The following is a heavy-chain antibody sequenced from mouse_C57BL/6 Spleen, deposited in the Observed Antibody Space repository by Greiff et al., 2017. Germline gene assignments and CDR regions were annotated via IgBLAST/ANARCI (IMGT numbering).Heavy chain of an antibody. J-gene: IGHJ4*01. CDR1: GYTFTSSW. D-gene: IGHD2-4*01. Sequence: QVQLQQSGAELAKPGASVKLSCKASGYTFTSSWMHWVKQRPGQGLEWIGYINPSSGYTKYNQKFKDKATLTADKSSSTAYMQLSSLTYEDSAVYYCARTYDYDRDAMDYWGQGTSVTVSS. V-gene: IGHV1-7*01. CDR2: INPSSGYT. CDR3: ARTYDYDRDAMDY.